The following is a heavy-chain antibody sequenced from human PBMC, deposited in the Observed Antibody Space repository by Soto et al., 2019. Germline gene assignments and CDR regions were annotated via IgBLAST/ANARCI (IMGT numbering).Heavy chain of an antibody. D-gene: IGHD3-16*02. CDR2: IYYSGST. CDR1: GGSISSYY. CDR3: ARGNEYRNFDY. Sequence: QVQLQESGPGLVKPSETLSLTCTVSGGSISSYYWSWIRQPPGKGLEWIGYIYYSGSTNYNPSLKSRVNISVDTSKNPFSLKLSSVTAADTAGYYCARGNEYRNFDYWGQGTLVTVSS. J-gene: IGHJ4*02. V-gene: IGHV4-59*01.